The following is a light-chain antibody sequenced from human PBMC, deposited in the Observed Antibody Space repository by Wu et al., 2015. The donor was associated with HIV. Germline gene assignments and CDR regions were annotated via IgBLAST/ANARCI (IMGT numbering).Light chain of an antibody. V-gene: IGKV3-20*01. J-gene: IGKJ2*01. CDR2: DTS. CDR3: QQYRSSPHT. Sequence: GETSTLSCRASQTLSSTYLAWYQQRRGQSPRLLIYDTSTRATGIPDRFSASGSGTDFTLTIDRLEPEDFAVYYCQQYRSSPHTFGQGTELEIK. CDR1: QTLSSTY.